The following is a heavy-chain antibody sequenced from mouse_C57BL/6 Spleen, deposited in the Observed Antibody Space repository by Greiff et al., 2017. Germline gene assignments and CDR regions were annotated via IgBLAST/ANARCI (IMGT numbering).Heavy chain of an antibody. D-gene: IGHD4-1*01. CDR3: ATGTGTGGWFAY. Sequence: QVQLQQSGPELVKPGASVKISCKASGYAFSSSWMNWVKQRPGKGLEWIGRIYPGDGDTNYNGKFKGKATLTADKSSSTAYMQLSSLTSEDSAVYFCATGTGTGGWFAYWGQGTLVTVSA. V-gene: IGHV1-82*01. CDR1: GYAFSSSW. J-gene: IGHJ3*01. CDR2: IYPGDGDT.